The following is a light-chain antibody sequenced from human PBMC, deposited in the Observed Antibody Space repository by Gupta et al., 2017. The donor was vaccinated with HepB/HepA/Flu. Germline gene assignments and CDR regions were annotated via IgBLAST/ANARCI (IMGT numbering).Light chain of an antibody. CDR1: QSVRSY. J-gene: IGKJ4*01. CDR2: DAS. Sequence: EIVLTQSPATMSLSPGERATLSCRASQSVRSYLAWYQPKPGQAPRLLIYDASNRATGIPARFSGSGSGTDFTLTISSLEPEDFAVYYCQQSSNWPPTFGGGTKVEIK. V-gene: IGKV3-11*01. CDR3: QQSSNWPPT.